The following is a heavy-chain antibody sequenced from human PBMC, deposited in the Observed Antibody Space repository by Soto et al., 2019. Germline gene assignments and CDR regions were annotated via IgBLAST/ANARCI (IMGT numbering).Heavy chain of an antibody. CDR2: IIPMFGTA. J-gene: IGHJ3*01. CDR1: GGTFCRNA. V-gene: IGHV1-69*13. Sequence: GASVKVSCKASGGTFCRNAINWVRQAPGQGLEWMGGIIPMFGTANHAQKFRDRIVITADESTNTAYLELNSLRYEDTAIYYCARPQGSGWRFNALDFWGQGTVVTVSS. D-gene: IGHD6-19*01. CDR3: ARPQGSGWRFNALDF.